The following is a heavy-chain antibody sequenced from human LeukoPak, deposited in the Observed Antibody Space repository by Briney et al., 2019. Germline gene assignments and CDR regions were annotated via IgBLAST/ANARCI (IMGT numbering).Heavy chain of an antibody. Sequence: SGTLSLTCTVSGGSISSYYWSWIRQPPGKGLEWIGYIYYSGSTNHNPSLNSRVTMSVDTSKNQFSLKLSSVTTADTAMYYCARHDGSGYDLFGYWGQGTLVTVSS. CDR2: IYYSGST. CDR3: ARHDGSGYDLFGY. CDR1: GGSISSYY. D-gene: IGHD5-12*01. V-gene: IGHV4-59*01. J-gene: IGHJ4*02.